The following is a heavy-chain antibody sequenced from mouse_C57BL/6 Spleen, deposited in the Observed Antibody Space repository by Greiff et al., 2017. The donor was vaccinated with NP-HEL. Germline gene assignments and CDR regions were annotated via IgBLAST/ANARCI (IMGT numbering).Heavy chain of an antibody. J-gene: IGHJ1*03. CDR3: IEGGYFDV. Sequence: EVKVVESGGGLVQPGGSMKLSCVASGFTFSNYWMNWVRQSPEKGLEWVAQIRLKSDNYATHYAESVKGRFTISRDDSKSSVYLQMNNLRAEDTGIYYCIEGGYFDVWGTGTTVTVSS. CDR1: GFTFSNYW. V-gene: IGHV6-3*01. CDR2: IRLKSDNYAT.